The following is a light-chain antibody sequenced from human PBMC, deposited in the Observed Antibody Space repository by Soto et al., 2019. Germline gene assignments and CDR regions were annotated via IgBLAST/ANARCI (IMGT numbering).Light chain of an antibody. CDR1: SSDVGGYNY. Sequence: QSVLTQPRSVSGSPGQSVTISCTGTSSDVGGYNYVSWYQQHPGKAPKLMIYDVSKRPSGVPDRFSGSKSGNTASLTISGLQAEDEADYYCCSYAGSSYVFGPGTKSPS. J-gene: IGLJ1*01. CDR3: CSYAGSSYV. V-gene: IGLV2-11*01. CDR2: DVS.